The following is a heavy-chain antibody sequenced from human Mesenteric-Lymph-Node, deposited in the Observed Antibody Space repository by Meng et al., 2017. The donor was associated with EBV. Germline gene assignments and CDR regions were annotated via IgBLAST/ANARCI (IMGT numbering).Heavy chain of an antibody. CDR3: AGGDYVNQFNY. J-gene: IGHJ4*02. Sequence: QLQLQESGSGLVSPSQTLSFTCTVSGGSVNSGGYSWSWIRQSPEKGLEWIGYVHHSGLTYYNPSLETRVIISLERSKNQFSLKLTSVTAADTAVYYCAGGDYVNQFNYWGQGTLVTVSS. V-gene: IGHV4-30-2*06. D-gene: IGHD4-17*01. CDR2: VHHSGLT. CDR1: GGSVNSGGYS.